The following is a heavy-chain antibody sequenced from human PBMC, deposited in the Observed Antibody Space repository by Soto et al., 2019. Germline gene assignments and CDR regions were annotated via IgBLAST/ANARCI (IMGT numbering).Heavy chain of an antibody. CDR3: ASKAAAGKNWFDP. CDR2: IYHSGST. J-gene: IGHJ5*02. D-gene: IGHD6-13*01. CDR1: GGSISSSNW. Sequence: SETLSLTCAVSGGSISSSNWWSSVRQPPGKGLEWIGEIYHSGSTNYNPSLKSRVTISVDKSKNQFSLKLSSVTAADTAVYYCASKAAAGKNWFDPWGQGTLVTVSS. V-gene: IGHV4-4*02.